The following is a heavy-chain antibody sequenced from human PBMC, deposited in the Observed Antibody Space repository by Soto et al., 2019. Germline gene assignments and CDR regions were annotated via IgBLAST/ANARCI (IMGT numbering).Heavy chain of an antibody. J-gene: IGHJ3*02. CDR2: IYYGGST. Sequence: PSETLSLTCTVSGGSISSGDYYWSWIRQPPGKGLEWIGYIYYGGSTYYNPSLKSRVTISVDTSKNQFSLKLSSVTAADTAVYYCARVRGYCSGGSCYSWAFDIWGQGTMVTVSS. CDR1: GGSISSGDYY. V-gene: IGHV4-30-4*01. CDR3: ARVRGYCSGGSCYSWAFDI. D-gene: IGHD2-15*01.